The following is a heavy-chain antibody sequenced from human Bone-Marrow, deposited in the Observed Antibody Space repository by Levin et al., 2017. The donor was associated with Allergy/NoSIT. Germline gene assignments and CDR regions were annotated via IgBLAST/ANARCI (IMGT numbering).Heavy chain of an antibody. D-gene: IGHD1-26*01. Sequence: GGSLRLSCAASGFTFDDYAMHWVRQPLGKGLEWVSGISWDGGILGYADSVKGRFTIYRDNAKNSLFLQLSSLRIDDTAFYFCAKDLRVGATRGFDYWGQGALVTVSS. J-gene: IGHJ4*02. V-gene: IGHV3-9*01. CDR1: GFTFDDYA. CDR2: ISWDGGIL. CDR3: AKDLRVGATRGFDY.